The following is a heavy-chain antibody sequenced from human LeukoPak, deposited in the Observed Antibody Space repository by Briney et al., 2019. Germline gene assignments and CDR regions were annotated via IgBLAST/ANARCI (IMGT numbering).Heavy chain of an antibody. CDR2: INSDGSEG. D-gene: IGHD3-3*01. CDR1: GFTFSGFW. Sequence: GGSLRLSCAVSGFTFSGFWMSWSRQAPGKGLEWVASINSDGSEGYYADVVKGRFTISRDNAKNTLFLQMNSLRAEDTAVYYCTRDFDFSSAIWGQGTLVTVSS. CDR3: TRDFDFSSAI. J-gene: IGHJ4*02. V-gene: IGHV3-7*01.